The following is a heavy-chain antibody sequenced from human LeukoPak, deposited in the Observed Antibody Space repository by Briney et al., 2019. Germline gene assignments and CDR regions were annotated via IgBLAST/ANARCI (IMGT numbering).Heavy chain of an antibody. Sequence: GGSLRLSCAASGFTFSSYGLHWVRQAPGKGLEWVAFIRYDGSNKYYADSVKGRFTISRDNPKNTLYLQMNSLRAEDTAVYYCVLREIAAAGTHDYWGQGTLVTVSS. CDR1: GFTFSSYG. CDR3: VLREIAAAGTHDY. D-gene: IGHD6-13*01. V-gene: IGHV3-30*02. CDR2: IRYDGSNK. J-gene: IGHJ4*02.